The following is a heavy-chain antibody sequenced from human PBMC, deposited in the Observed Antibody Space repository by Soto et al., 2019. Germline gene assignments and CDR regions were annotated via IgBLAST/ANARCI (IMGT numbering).Heavy chain of an antibody. D-gene: IGHD3-3*01. J-gene: IGHJ5*02. CDR2: IYYSGST. CDR1: GGSISSSSYY. Sequence: QLQLQESGPGLVKPSETLSLTCTVSGGSISSSSYYWGWIRQPPGKGLEWIGSIYYSGSTYYNPSLKSRVTISVDTSKNQFSLKLSSVTAADTAVYYCARQATYYDFWSGYYTAPNWFDPWGQGTLVTVSS. V-gene: IGHV4-39*01. CDR3: ARQATYYDFWSGYYTAPNWFDP.